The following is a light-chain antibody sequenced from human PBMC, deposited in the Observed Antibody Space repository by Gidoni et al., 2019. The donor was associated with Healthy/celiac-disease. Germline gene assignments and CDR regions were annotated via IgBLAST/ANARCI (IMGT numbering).Light chain of an antibody. J-gene: IGKJ5*01. CDR2: AAS. CDR3: QQSDSTPT. V-gene: IGKV1-39*01. Sequence: IQMTQSPSSLSASVGDRVTITCRASQSISSYLNWYQQKPGKAPKLLIYAASSLQSGVPSRFSGSGSGTDFTLTISSLQPEDFATYYCQQSDSTPTFGQXTRLEIK. CDR1: QSISSY.